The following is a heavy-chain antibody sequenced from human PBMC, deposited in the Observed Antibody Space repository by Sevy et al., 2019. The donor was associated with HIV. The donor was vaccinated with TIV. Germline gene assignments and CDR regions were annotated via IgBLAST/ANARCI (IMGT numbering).Heavy chain of an antibody. CDR3: ARGDSSISKDAFDI. CDR2: ISSNGGST. CDR1: GFTFSTYA. Sequence: PGGSLRLSCAASGFTFSTYAMHWVRQAPGKGLEYVSAISSNGGSTYYANSVKGRFTISRDNSKNTLYLQMGSLRAEDMAVYYCARGDSSISKDAFDIWGQGTMVTVSS. J-gene: IGHJ3*02. D-gene: IGHD6-13*01. V-gene: IGHV3-64*01.